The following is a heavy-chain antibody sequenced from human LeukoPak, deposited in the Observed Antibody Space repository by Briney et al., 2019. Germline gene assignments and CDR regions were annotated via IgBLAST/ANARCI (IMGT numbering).Heavy chain of an antibody. V-gene: IGHV3-23*01. CDR1: GFTFSTYA. CDR3: AKADAPWGYNLNFDY. CDR2: TRGSGGST. J-gene: IGHJ4*02. Sequence: LSGGSLRPSCAASGFTFSTYAMSWVRQAPGRGLEWVSATRGSGGSTYYADSVKGRFTIPRDNSKNTLYLQVNSLRAEDTAVYYCAKADAPWGYNLNFDYWGQGTLVTVSS. D-gene: IGHD5-18*01.